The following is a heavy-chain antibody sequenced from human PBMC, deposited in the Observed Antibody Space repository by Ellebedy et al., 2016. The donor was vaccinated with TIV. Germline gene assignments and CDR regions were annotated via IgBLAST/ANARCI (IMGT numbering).Heavy chain of an antibody. Sequence: ASVKVSXXASGYTFTDYYLHWVRQAPGKGLEWIGWINPNSGDTKYALRFRGWITMTRDTSISTAYMELSRPKSDDSAVYFCARQSYSWRHFDYWGQGTLVTVSS. CDR1: GYTFTDYY. J-gene: IGHJ4*02. CDR3: ARQSYSWRHFDY. D-gene: IGHD1-26*01. CDR2: INPNSGDT. V-gene: IGHV1-2*04.